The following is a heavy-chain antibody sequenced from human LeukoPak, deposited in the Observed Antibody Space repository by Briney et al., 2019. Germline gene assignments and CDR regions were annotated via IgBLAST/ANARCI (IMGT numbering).Heavy chain of an antibody. CDR3: ARDRSAYSSGWKDGFDFDY. CDR1: GGTFSSYA. V-gene: IGHV1-69*13. D-gene: IGHD6-19*01. J-gene: IGHJ4*02. CDR2: IIPIFGTA. Sequence: ASVKVSCKASGGTFSSYAISWVRQAPGQGLEWMGGIIPIFGTANYAQKFLGRVTITADESTSTAYMELSSLRSEDTAVYYCARDRSAYSSGWKDGFDFDYWGQGTLVTVSS.